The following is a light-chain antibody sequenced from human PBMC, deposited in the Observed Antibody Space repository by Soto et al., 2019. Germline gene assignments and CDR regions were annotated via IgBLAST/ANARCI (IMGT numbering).Light chain of an antibody. CDR1: QSVGTK. J-gene: IGKJ1*01. CDR2: GAS. V-gene: IGKV3-15*01. CDR3: QQYNNRWT. Sequence: EILMTQSPATLSVSPGERATLSCRASQSVGTKLAWYQQKHGQAPRLLINGASARATGIPARFSGSGSGTEFLLTISSLKSEDFAVYECQQYNNRWTFGQGTKVEMK.